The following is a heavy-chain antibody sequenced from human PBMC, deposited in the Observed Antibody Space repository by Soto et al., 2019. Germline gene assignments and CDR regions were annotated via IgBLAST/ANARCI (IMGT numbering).Heavy chain of an antibody. J-gene: IGHJ4*02. CDR1: GGSISSSSYY. V-gene: IGHV4-39*01. Sequence: SETLSLTCTVSGGSISSSSYYWGWIRQPPGKGLEWIGSIYYSGSTYYNPSLKSRVTISVDTSKNQFSLKLSSVTAADTAVYYCARRDVDGKDYYDSSGYYYFDYWGQGTLVTVSS. CDR2: IYYSGST. CDR3: ARRDVDGKDYYDSSGYYYFDY. D-gene: IGHD3-22*01.